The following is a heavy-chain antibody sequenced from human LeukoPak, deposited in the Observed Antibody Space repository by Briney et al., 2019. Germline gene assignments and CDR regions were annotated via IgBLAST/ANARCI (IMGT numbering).Heavy chain of an antibody. D-gene: IGHD3-10*01. V-gene: IGHV3-21*01. Sequence: PGGSLRLSCAASGFTFSGYTMNWVRQTPGKGLEWVSSISSSSDYIYYADSVKGRFTISRDNSKDSLYLQMSSLRAEDTAVHYCARVWSMIREYVEYWGQGTLVTVSS. CDR2: ISSSSDYI. J-gene: IGHJ4*02. CDR3: ARVWSMIREYVEY. CDR1: GFTFSGYT.